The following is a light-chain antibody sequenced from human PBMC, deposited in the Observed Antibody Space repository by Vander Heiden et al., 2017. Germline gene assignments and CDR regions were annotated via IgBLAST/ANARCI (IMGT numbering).Light chain of an antibody. CDR1: SSDVGAYDY. Sequence: QSALTQPASVSGSPGQSITIPCTGTSSDVGAYDYVSWYQQHPGDAPKLIIYDVSNRPSGVSTRFSGSKSGFTASLTISGLQAEDEADYYCSSYTTSVTLVFGGGTKLTVL. V-gene: IGLV2-14*03. J-gene: IGLJ3*02. CDR3: SSYTTSVTLV. CDR2: DVS.